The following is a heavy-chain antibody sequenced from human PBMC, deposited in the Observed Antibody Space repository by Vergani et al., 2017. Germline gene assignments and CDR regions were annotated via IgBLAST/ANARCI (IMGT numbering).Heavy chain of an antibody. CDR1: GFTFSSYA. CDR3: AKDNSYDFFFDY. D-gene: IGHD3-3*01. V-gene: IGHV3-23*01. CDR2: ISGSGGST. Sequence: EVQLLESGGGLVQPGGSLRLSCAASGFTFSSYAMSWVRQAPGKGLEWVSAISGSGGSTFYADSVKGRFTISRDNSKNTLYLQMNSLRAEDTAVYYCAKDNSYDFFFDYWGQGTLVTVSS. J-gene: IGHJ4*02.